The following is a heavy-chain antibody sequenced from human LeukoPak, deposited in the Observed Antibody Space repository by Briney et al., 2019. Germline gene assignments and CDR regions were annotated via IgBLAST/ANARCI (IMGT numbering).Heavy chain of an antibody. CDR2: MSGSGTST. V-gene: IGHV3-23*01. CDR3: ARDSIPGYDSSGYMVAFDL. D-gene: IGHD3-22*01. Sequence: PGGSLRLSCVASGFTFSSYAVSWVRQAPEKGLEWVSSMSGSGTSTYYADSVKGRFTISRDNSKNIVYLQMNSLRAEDTAVYYCARDSIPGYDSSGYMVAFDLWGQGTMVTVSS. J-gene: IGHJ3*01. CDR1: GFTFSSYA.